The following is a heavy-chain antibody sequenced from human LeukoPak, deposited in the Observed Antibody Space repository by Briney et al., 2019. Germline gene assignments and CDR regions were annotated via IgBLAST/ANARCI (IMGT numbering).Heavy chain of an antibody. J-gene: IGHJ6*03. CDR2: ISSSSSTI. D-gene: IGHD6-19*01. Sequence: GGSLRLSCAASGFTFSSYSMNWVRQAPGKGLEWVSYISSSSSTIYYADSVKGRFTISRDNAKNSLYLQMNSLRAEDTAVYYCAREGSSGWLGYYYYYMDVWGKGTTVTVSS. CDR3: AREGSSGWLGYYYYYMDV. V-gene: IGHV3-48*04. CDR1: GFTFSSYS.